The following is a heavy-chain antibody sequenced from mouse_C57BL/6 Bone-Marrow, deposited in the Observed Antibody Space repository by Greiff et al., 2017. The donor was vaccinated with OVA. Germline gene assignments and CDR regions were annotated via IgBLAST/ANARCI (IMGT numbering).Heavy chain of an antibody. CDR2: IYPRSGNT. CDR1: GYTFTSYG. D-gene: IGHD1-1*01. V-gene: IGHV1-81*01. Sequence: VQRVESGAELARPGASVKLSCKASGYTFTSYGISWVKQRTGQGLEWIGEIYPRSGNTYYNEKFKGKATLTADKSSSTAYMELRSLTSEDSAVYFCARLGYGYDYWGQGTTLTVSS. J-gene: IGHJ2*01. CDR3: ARLGYGYDY.